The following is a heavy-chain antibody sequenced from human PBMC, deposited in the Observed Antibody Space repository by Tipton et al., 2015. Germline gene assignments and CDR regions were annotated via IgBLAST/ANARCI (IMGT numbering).Heavy chain of an antibody. Sequence: TLSLTCNVSGDSVISASYYWTWIRQSPGTGLEWIGYVYYGGSTNYSPSLKSRVTISLDMAENHFSLRLTSVTAADTAVYYCARGVDRSDPYYDYWGQGALVTVSS. CDR2: VYYGGST. CDR3: ARGVDRSDPYYDY. V-gene: IGHV4-61*03. CDR1: GDSVISASYY. J-gene: IGHJ4*02. D-gene: IGHD3-22*01.